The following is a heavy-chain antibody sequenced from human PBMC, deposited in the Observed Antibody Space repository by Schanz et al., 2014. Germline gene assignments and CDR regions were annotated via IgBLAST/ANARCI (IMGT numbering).Heavy chain of an antibody. CDR1: GGTFSSYA. J-gene: IGHJ4*02. CDR2: IIPILGIA. V-gene: IGHV1-69*09. D-gene: IGHD3-10*01. Sequence: QVLQVQSGSELKKPGTSVKVSCKSSGGTFSSYAISWVRQAPGQGLEWMGRIIPILGIATYAQKFQGRLTITADKSTSTAYMELRSLTSDDTAVYFCARDYFGSGSHYVFDHWGQGTLVTVSS. CDR3: ARDYFGSGSHYVFDH.